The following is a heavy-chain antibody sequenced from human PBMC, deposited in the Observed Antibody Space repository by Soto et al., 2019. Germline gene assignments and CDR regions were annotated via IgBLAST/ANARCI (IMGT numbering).Heavy chain of an antibody. Sequence: QVQLVESGGGVVQPGRSLRLSCAASGFTFSSYGMHWVRQAPGKGLEWVAVISYDGSNKYYADSVKGRFTISRDNSKNTLYLKMNSLRAEDTAVYYCAKSAGWDGGTDYWGQGTLVTVSS. CDR3: AKSAGWDGGTDY. J-gene: IGHJ4*02. CDR2: ISYDGSNK. D-gene: IGHD2-15*01. V-gene: IGHV3-30*18. CDR1: GFTFSSYG.